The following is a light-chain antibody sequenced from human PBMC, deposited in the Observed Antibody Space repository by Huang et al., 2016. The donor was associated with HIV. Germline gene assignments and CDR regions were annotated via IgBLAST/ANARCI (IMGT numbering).Light chain of an antibody. CDR3: QQLHTYPIT. CDR2: AAS. V-gene: IGKV1-13*02. Sequence: AVQLTQSPSSLSASVGDTVIISCRASQDIGTSLAWYQQRTGRAPKLLISAASTLQTGVPSRFSGESAGTYFTLFITRLQPEDFATYYCQQLHTYPITFGQGTRLDIK. J-gene: IGKJ5*01. CDR1: QDIGTS.